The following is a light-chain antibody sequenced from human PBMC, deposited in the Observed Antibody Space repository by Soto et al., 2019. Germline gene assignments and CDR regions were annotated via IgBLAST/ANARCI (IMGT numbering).Light chain of an antibody. CDR1: SSDVGGYNY. V-gene: IGLV2-8*01. J-gene: IGLJ2*01. CDR2: EVS. Sequence: QSAPTQPTSASGSPGQSVTISCTGTSSDVGGYNYVSWYQQHPGKAPKLMIYEVSKRPSGVPDRFSGSKSGNTASLTVSGLQAEDEADYYCTSYAGSNNFVVFGGGTKLTVL. CDR3: TSYAGSNNFVV.